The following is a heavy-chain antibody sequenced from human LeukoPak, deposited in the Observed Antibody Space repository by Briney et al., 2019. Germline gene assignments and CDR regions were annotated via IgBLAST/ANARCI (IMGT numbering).Heavy chain of an antibody. J-gene: IGHJ4*02. V-gene: IGHV3-23*01. Sequence: GGSLRLSCAASGSTFSSYSMSWVRQAPGKGLEWVPLVSGSGGRTYYADSVKGRFTISRDNSKNTLYLQMNSLRAEDTAVFYCAKEPRHCGGDCFSLLDYWGQGTLVTVSS. CDR2: VSGSGGRT. CDR3: AKEPRHCGGDCFSLLDY. D-gene: IGHD2-21*02. CDR1: GSTFSSYS.